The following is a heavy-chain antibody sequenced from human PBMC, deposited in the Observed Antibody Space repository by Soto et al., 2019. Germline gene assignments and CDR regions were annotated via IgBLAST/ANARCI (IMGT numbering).Heavy chain of an antibody. Sequence: SETLSLTCAVSGSSISSGGYSWRWVRQQPGKGLEWTGYIYHSGSTYYNPSLKSRVTISVDRSKNQFSLKLSSVTAADTAVYYCASPARNYDFWRGYSFDIWGQGTMVT. V-gene: IGHV4-30-2*01. CDR2: IYHSGST. D-gene: IGHD3-3*01. J-gene: IGHJ3*02. CDR3: ASPARNYDFWRGYSFDI. CDR1: GSSISSGGYS.